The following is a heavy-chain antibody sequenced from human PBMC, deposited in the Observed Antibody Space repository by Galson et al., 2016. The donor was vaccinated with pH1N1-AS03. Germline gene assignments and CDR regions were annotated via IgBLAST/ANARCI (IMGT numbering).Heavy chain of an antibody. CDR1: GFTFSMSY. D-gene: IGHD2-2*01. J-gene: IGHJ6*02. CDR2: ISNDGRNV. CDR3: ARRNPNPNFAIWYQHDYGMDV. V-gene: IGHV3-74*01. Sequence: SLRLSCAASGFTFSMSYIHWVRQAPGKGLEWVSRISNDGRNVRYADFVKGRFAVSRDNAKNTVFLQMNSLRVDDTAVYFCARRNPNPNFAIWYQHDYGMDVWGQGTTVTVSS.